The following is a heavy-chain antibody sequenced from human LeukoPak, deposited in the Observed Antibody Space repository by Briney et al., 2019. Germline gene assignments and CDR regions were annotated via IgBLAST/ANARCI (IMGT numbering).Heavy chain of an antibody. CDR2: INQDGGEK. V-gene: IGHV3-7*01. Sequence: GGSLRLSCAASGFTFSSYWMSWVRQAPGKGLEWVANINQDGGEKYYVDSVKGRFTISRDSAKNSLYLQMNGLRAEDTAVYYCASIVVVIGTRSFDYWGQGSLVSVSS. J-gene: IGHJ4*02. CDR1: GFTFSSYW. CDR3: ASIVVVIGTRSFDY. D-gene: IGHD2-15*01.